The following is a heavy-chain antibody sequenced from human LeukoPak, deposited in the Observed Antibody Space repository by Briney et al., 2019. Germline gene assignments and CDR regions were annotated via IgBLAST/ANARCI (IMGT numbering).Heavy chain of an antibody. CDR2: IYPRDSDT. CDR1: GYTFTHQW. V-gene: IGHV5-51*01. CDR3: ARHSDVIGAI. D-gene: IGHD3-10*01. J-gene: IGHJ4*02. Sequence: NPGESLKISCKASGYTFTHQWIGWVRQKSGSGLEWMGIIYPRDSDTRYSPSFQGHVTISADTSINTAYLEWSRLEASDTAIYYCARHSDVIGAIWGQGTLVTVSS.